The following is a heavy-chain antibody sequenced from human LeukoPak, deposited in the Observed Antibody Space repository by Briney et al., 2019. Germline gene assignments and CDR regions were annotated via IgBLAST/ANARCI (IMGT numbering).Heavy chain of an antibody. V-gene: IGHV1-18*01. CDR2: ISAYNGNT. Sequence: ASVKVSCKASGYTFTSYGISWARQAPGQGLEWMGWISAYNGNTNYAQKFQGRVTMTRNTSIGTAYMELSSLRSEDTAIYYCVRVPPGTTIYAYWGQGTLVTVSS. CDR1: GYTFTSYG. J-gene: IGHJ4*02. CDR3: VRVPPGTTIYAY. D-gene: IGHD1-14*01.